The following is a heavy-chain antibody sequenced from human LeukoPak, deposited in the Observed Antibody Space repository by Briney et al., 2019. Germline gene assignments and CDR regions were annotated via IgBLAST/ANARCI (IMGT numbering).Heavy chain of an antibody. CDR2: ISYDGSNK. CDR3: TRSGGDYKDFDY. D-gene: IGHD2-21*02. V-gene: IGHV3-30*03. CDR1: GFTFSSYG. Sequence: PGGSLRLSCAASGFTFSSYGMHWVRQAPGKGLEWVAVISYDGSNKYYADSVKGRFTISRDNSKNTLYLQMNSLKTEDTAVYYCTRSGGDYKDFDYWGQGTLVTVSS. J-gene: IGHJ4*02.